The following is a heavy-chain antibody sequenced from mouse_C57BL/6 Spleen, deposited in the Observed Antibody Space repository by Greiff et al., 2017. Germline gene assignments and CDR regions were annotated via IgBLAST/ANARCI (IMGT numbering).Heavy chain of an antibody. CDR1: GFSLSTFGMG. Sequence: QVTLKVSGPGILQPSQTLSLTCSFSGFSLSTFGMGVGWIRQPSGKGLEWLAHIWWDDDKYYNTVLKSRLTISKDTSKNQVFLRIANVDTADTATYYCARSPIYYDYGGFAYWGQGTLVTVSA. CDR3: ARSPIYYDYGGFAY. J-gene: IGHJ3*01. CDR2: IWWDDDK. V-gene: IGHV8-8*01. D-gene: IGHD2-4*01.